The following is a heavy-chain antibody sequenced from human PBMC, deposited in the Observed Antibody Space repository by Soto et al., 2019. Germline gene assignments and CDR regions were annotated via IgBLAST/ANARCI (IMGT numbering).Heavy chain of an antibody. CDR3: ARVVTVVKSFHYWYFDF. Sequence: QVQLVQSGAEVKKPGSSVKVSCKASGGTFSSYAISWVRQAPGQGLEWMGGIIPIFGTANYAQKFQGRVTITADEYTSTAYMELSSLRSEDTAVYYCARVVTVVKSFHYWYFDFWGRGTLVTVSS. CDR2: IIPIFGTA. D-gene: IGHD2-15*01. CDR1: GGTFSSYA. V-gene: IGHV1-69*12. J-gene: IGHJ2*01.